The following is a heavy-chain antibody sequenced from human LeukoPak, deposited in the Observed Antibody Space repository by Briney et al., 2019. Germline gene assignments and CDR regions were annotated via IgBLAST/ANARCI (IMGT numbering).Heavy chain of an antibody. CDR2: IRSKANNYAT. Sequence: PGGSLRLSCAASGFTFSGSAMHWVRQASGKGLEWVGRIRSKANNYATAYGASVKGRFTISRDDSKNTAYLQMNSLKTEDTAVYYCATTVTLYHYYYGMDVWGQGTTVTVSS. J-gene: IGHJ6*02. V-gene: IGHV3-73*01. D-gene: IGHD4-17*01. CDR1: GFTFSGSA. CDR3: ATTVTLYHYYYGMDV.